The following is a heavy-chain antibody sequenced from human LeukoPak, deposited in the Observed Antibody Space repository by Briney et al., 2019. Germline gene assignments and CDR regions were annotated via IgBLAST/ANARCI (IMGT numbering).Heavy chain of an antibody. CDR1: GGSISSSSYY. V-gene: IGHV4-39*01. J-gene: IGHJ4*02. CDR2: IYYSGST. Sequence: SETLSLTCTVSGGSISSSSYYWGWIRQPPGKGLEWIGSIYYSGSTYYNPSLKSRVTISVDTSKNQFSLKLSSVTAADTAVYYCARRNYDILTGYYYFDYWGQGTLVTVSS. D-gene: IGHD3-9*01. CDR3: ARRNYDILTGYYYFDY.